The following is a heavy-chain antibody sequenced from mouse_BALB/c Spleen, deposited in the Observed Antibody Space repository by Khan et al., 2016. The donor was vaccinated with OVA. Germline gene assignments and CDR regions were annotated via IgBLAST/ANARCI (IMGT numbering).Heavy chain of an antibody. V-gene: IGHV1-77*01. CDR2: IYPGSDNT. CDR1: GYTFTDYY. CDR3: AREWAAWFPY. Sequence: QIQLVQSGAELARPGASVTLSCKASGYTFTDYYINWMRQRTGQGLEWIGEIYPGSDNTYYNEKFKGKATLTADKSSSTAYMQLSSLTSEDSAVYFCAREWAAWFPYWGQGTLVTVSA. J-gene: IGHJ3*01.